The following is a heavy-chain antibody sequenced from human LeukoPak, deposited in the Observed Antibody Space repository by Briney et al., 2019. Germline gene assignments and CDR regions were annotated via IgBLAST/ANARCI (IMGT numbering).Heavy chain of an antibody. CDR2: ISAGNGNT. V-gene: IGHV1-3*01. D-gene: IGHD5-12*01. CDR3: ASSSGYDWDAFDI. J-gene: IGHJ3*02. Sequence: ASVKVSRKASGYTFTSYAMHWVRQAPGQRLEWMGWISAGNGNTKYSQKFQGRVTVTKDASASTAYMELSSLRSEDTAVYYCASSSGYDWDAFDIWGQGTMVTVSS. CDR1: GYTFTSYA.